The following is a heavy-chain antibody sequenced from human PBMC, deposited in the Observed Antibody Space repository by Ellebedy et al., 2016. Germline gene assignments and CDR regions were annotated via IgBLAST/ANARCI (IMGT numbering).Heavy chain of an antibody. CDR1: GFTFSSYS. J-gene: IGHJ4*02. CDR3: ARDDNWAFDF. D-gene: IGHD1-1*01. V-gene: IGHV3-48*04. CDR2: ISGGSGRI. Sequence: GGSLRLSXAASGFTFSSYSMNWVRQAPGKGLEWVSYISGGSGRISYTDSVKGRFTISRDNAQNSLHLQMNSLRAEDTAVYYCARDDNWAFDFWGQGALVTVSS.